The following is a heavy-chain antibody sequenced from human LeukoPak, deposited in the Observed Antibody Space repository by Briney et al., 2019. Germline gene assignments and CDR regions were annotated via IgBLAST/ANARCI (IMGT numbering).Heavy chain of an antibody. J-gene: IGHJ5*02. D-gene: IGHD3-9*01. Sequence: GASVEVSCKASGYTFTTYAMHWVRQAPGQRLEWMGWINGDNGNTKYSQKFQGRVTITRDTSTYTAYMELRSLSSADTAVYFCARAPYDILTGYSLNWFDPWGQGTLVTVSS. CDR3: ARAPYDILTGYSLNWFDP. CDR1: GYTFTTYA. V-gene: IGHV1-3*01. CDR2: INGDNGNT.